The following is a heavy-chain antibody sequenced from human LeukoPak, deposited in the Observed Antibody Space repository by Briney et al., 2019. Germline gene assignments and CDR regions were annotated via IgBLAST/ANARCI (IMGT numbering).Heavy chain of an antibody. CDR3: ARAQGSGWSNYYYYMDV. D-gene: IGHD6-19*01. J-gene: IGHJ6*03. CDR1: GGSISSYY. CDR2: IYYSGST. V-gene: IGHV4-59*01. Sequence: SETLSLTCTVSGGSISSYYWSWIRQPPGKGLEWIGYIYYSGSTNYNPSLTSRVTISVDTSKNQFSLKLSSVTAADTAVYYCARAQGSGWSNYYYYMDVWGKGTTVTISS.